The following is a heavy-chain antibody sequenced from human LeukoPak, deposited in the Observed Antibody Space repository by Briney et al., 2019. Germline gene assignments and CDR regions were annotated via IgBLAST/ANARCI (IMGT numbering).Heavy chain of an antibody. CDR2: IYHSGST. J-gene: IGHJ4*02. Sequence: SETLSLTCAVSGYSISSGYYWGWIRQPPGKGGEWIGSIYHSGSTYYNPSPKSRVTISVDTSKNQFSLKLSSVTAADTAVYYCASIAARPYYFDSWGQGTLVTVSS. CDR3: ASIAARPYYFDS. D-gene: IGHD6-6*01. CDR1: GYSISSGYY. V-gene: IGHV4-38-2*01.